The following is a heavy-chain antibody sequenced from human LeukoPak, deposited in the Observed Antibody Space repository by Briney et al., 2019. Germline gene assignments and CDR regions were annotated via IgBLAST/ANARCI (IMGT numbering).Heavy chain of an antibody. V-gene: IGHV3-21*01. J-gene: IGHJ4*02. CDR3: ARGGVSVGGNFDY. Sequence: GGSLRLSCAASGFTFSSYTMNWVRQAPGKGLEGVSSISRRSSYRYYADSMKGRFAISRDNADNSLFLQINSWREEDTAVYYCARGGVSVGGNFDYWGQGTLVTVSS. D-gene: IGHD4-23*01. CDR2: ISRRSSYR. CDR1: GFTFSSYT.